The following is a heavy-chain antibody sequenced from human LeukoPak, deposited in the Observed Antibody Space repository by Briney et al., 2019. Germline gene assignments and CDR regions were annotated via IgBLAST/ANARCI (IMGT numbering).Heavy chain of an antibody. Sequence: SETLSLTCAVYGGSFSGYYWSWIRQPPGKGLEWIGEINHSGSTNYNPSLKSRVTISVDTSKNQFSLKLSSVTAADTAVYYCARVQRRRYNWNDGGDYWGQGTLVTVSS. CDR1: GGSFSGYY. D-gene: IGHD1-1*01. CDR3: ARVQRRRYNWNDGGDY. CDR2: INHSGST. V-gene: IGHV4-34*01. J-gene: IGHJ4*02.